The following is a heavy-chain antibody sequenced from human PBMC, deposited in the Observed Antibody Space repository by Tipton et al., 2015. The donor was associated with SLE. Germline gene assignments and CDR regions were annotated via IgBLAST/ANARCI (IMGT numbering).Heavy chain of an antibody. CDR3: ARGGALVGASDY. J-gene: IGHJ4*02. Sequence: TLSLTCTVSGGSISSYYWSWIRQPPGKGLEWIGYIYYSGSTNYNPSLKSRVTISVDTSKNQFSLKLSSVTAADTAAYYCARGGALVGASDYWGQGTLVTVSS. CDR2: IYYSGST. V-gene: IGHV4-59*01. CDR1: GGSISSYY. D-gene: IGHD1-26*01.